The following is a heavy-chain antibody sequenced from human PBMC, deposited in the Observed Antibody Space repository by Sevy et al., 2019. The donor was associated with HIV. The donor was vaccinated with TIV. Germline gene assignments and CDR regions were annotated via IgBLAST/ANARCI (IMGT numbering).Heavy chain of an antibody. CDR2: ISSSSSTI. Sequence: GGSLRLSCAASGFTFSSYSMNWVRQAPGKGLEWVSYISSSSSTIYYADSVKGRFTISRDNAKNSLYLQMNSLRDEDTAVYYCARERGRRSGYYSASYYYGMDVWGQGTTVTVSS. CDR3: ARERGRRSGYYSASYYYGMDV. D-gene: IGHD3-3*01. V-gene: IGHV3-48*02. CDR1: GFTFSSYS. J-gene: IGHJ6*02.